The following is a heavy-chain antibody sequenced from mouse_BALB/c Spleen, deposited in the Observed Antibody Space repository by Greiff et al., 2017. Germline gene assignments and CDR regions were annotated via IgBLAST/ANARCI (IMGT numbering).Heavy chain of an antibody. D-gene: IGHD2-10*02. CDR3: AWYGNYDAMDY. J-gene: IGHJ4*01. V-gene: IGHV1-9*01. CDR2: ILPGSGST. Sequence: VQLQQSGAELMKPGASVKISCKATGYTFSSYWIEWVKQRPGHGLEWIGEILPGSGSTNYNEKFKGKATFTADTSSNTAYMQLSSLTSEDSAVYYCAWYGNYDAMDYWGQGTSVTVYS. CDR1: GYTFSSYW.